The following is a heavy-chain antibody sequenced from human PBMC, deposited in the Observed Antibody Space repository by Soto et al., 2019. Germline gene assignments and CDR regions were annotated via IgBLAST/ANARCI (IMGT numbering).Heavy chain of an antibody. CDR3: ARGYYDSSGYFAKQRPSPFDY. CDR1: GGSISSYY. J-gene: IGHJ4*02. V-gene: IGHV4-59*01. D-gene: IGHD3-22*01. CDR2: IYYSGST. Sequence: SETLSITCTVSGGSISSYYWSWIRQPPGKGLEWIGYIYYSGSTNYNPSLKSRVTISVDTSKNQFSLKLSSVTAADTAVYYCARGYYDSSGYFAKQRPSPFDYWGQGTLVTVSS.